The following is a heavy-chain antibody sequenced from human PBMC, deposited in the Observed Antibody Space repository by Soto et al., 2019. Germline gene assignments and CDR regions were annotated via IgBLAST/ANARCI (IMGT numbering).Heavy chain of an antibody. V-gene: IGHV5-51*01. CDR3: ARQRLWGTSGYYYFEN. D-gene: IGHD3-22*01. J-gene: IGHJ4*02. Sequence: PGESLKISCKGSGHIFSNYWIGWVRQMPGKGLEWMGIIYPGDSDTRYSPSFQGQVTITVDKSINTAYLLWSRLKASDTAIYYCARQRLWGTSGYYYFENWGQGTLVTVSS. CDR2: IYPGDSDT. CDR1: GHIFSNYW.